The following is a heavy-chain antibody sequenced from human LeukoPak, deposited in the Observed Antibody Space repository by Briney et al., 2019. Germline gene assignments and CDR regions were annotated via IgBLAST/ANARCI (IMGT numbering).Heavy chain of an antibody. V-gene: IGHV3-30*02. D-gene: IGHD3-9*01. Sequence: PGGSLRLSCAASGFTFSSYGTHWVRQAPGKGLEWVAFIRYDGSNKYYADSVKGRFTISRVNSKNTLYLQMNSLRAEDTAVYYCAKVRNDIADYWGQGTLVTVSS. J-gene: IGHJ4*02. CDR2: IRYDGSNK. CDR3: AKVRNDIADY. CDR1: GFTFSSYG.